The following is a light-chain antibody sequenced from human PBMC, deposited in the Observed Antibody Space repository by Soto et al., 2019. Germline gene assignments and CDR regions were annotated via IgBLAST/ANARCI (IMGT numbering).Light chain of an antibody. J-gene: IGLJ1*01. CDR3: QSYDRTVPGVYGVYV. CDR2: DNN. V-gene: IGLV1-40*01. Sequence: QPVLTQPPSVSGAPGQGVIISCAGSSSNIGAGYGVHWYQQVPGTAPKLLIYDNNNRPSGVPDRFSGSKSGTSASLAITGLQAEDEADYYCQSYDRTVPGVYGVYVFGTGTKLTVL. CDR1: SSNIGAGYG.